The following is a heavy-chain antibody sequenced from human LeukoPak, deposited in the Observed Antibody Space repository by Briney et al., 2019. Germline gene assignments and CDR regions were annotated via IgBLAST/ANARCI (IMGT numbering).Heavy chain of an antibody. CDR1: GFTFSSYS. J-gene: IGHJ4*02. D-gene: IGHD5-12*01. Sequence: KPGGSLRLSCAASGFTFSSYSMNWVRQAPGKGLEWVSSISSSSSYIYYADSVKGRFTISRDNAKNSLYLQMNSLRAEDTAVYYCASRRGIVATMSAWGQGTLVTVSS. V-gene: IGHV3-21*01. CDR3: ASRRGIVATMSA. CDR2: ISSSSSYI.